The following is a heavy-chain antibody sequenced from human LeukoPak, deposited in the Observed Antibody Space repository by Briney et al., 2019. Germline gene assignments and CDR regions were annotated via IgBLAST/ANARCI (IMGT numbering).Heavy chain of an antibody. Sequence: VASVKVSCKVSGYTLTELSMHWVRQAPGKGLEWMGGFDPGDGETIYAQKFQGRVTMTEDTSTDTAYMELSSLRSEDTAVYYCATGPPGRSGPYYWGQGTLATVSS. D-gene: IGHD6-19*01. J-gene: IGHJ4*02. CDR2: FDPGDGET. CDR3: ATGPPGRSGPYY. CDR1: GYTLTELS. V-gene: IGHV1-24*01.